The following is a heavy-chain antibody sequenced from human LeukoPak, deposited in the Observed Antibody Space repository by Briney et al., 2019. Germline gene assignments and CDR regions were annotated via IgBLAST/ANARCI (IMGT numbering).Heavy chain of an antibody. Sequence: PSQTLSLTCAVSGGSISSGGYSWSWIRQPPGKGLEWIGYIYHSGSTYYNPSLKSRVTISVDRSKNQFSLKLSSVTAADTAVYYCARVSGSGSYHIDYWGQGTLVTVSS. CDR3: ARVSGSGSYHIDY. J-gene: IGHJ4*02. D-gene: IGHD3-10*01. CDR2: IYHSGST. V-gene: IGHV4-30-2*01. CDR1: GGSISSGGYS.